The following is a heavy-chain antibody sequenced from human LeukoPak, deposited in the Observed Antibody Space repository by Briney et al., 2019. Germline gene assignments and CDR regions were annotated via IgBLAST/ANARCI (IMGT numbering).Heavy chain of an antibody. J-gene: IGHJ5*02. CDR1: GGSISSYY. CDR2: IYTSGST. Sequence: SEALSLTCTVSGGSISSYYWSWIRQPAGKGLEWIGRIYTSGSTNYNPSLKSRVTMSVDTSKNQFSLKLSSVTAADTGVYYCARVKTSYPAAPANWFDPWGQGTLVTVSS. V-gene: IGHV4-4*07. D-gene: IGHD2-2*01. CDR3: ARVKTSYPAAPANWFDP.